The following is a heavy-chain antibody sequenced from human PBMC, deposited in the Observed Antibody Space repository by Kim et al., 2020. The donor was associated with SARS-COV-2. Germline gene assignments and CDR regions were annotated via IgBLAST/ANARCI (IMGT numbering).Heavy chain of an antibody. V-gene: IGHV3-23*01. Sequence: GGSLRLSCAASGFAFGSYGMTWVRQVPGKGLEWVSGISGGGARTYYTDSVKGRFIVSRDNSKNTLHWQLNSLRADDTAVYYCAKATGYDTGWFSDYWGQGPRLPVSS. J-gene: IGHJ4*02. D-gene: IGHD6-19*01. CDR3: AKATGYDTGWFSDY. CDR2: ISGGGART. CDR1: GFAFGSYG.